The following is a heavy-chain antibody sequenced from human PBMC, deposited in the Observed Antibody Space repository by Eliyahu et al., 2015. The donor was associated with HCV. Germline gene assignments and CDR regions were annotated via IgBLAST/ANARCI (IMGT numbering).Heavy chain of an antibody. CDR3: AREEDGSSKFEY. V-gene: IGHV3-7*01. D-gene: IGHD2-15*01. Sequence: EVQLVESGGTLVQPGGSLRISCAASGFTFRNYWMTWVRQAPGKGLEGVANMKHDGTEKNYVDSVKGRFTISRDNAENSLYLQMNRLRVEDTAVYYCAREEDGSSKFEYWGQGSPVTVSS. CDR1: GFTFRNYW. CDR2: MKHDGTEK. J-gene: IGHJ4*02.